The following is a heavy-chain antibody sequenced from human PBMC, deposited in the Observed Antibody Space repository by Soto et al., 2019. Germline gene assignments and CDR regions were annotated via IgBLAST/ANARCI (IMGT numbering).Heavy chain of an antibody. Sequence: PGESLKISCQGSGYAFSSYWIAWVRQMPGKGLEWMGIIYPGDSDTRYSPSFQGQVTISVDKSITTAYLQWSSLKASDTAVYYCASAAVTGTAGLDFWGQGTQVTVSS. J-gene: IGHJ4*02. V-gene: IGHV5-51*01. D-gene: IGHD6-19*01. CDR2: IYPGDSDT. CDR1: GYAFSSYW. CDR3: ASAAVTGTAGLDF.